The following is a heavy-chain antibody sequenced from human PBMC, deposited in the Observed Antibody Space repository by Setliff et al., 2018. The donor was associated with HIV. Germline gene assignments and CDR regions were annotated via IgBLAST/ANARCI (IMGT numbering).Heavy chain of an antibody. J-gene: IGHJ3*02. Sequence: SVKVSCKASGGTFSNFAISWVRQAPGQGLEWMGGIIPIFGIANSAQKFQGRVTITTDESTNTAYMELSSLRSEDTAVYYCARIPTGGAFDIWGQGTVVTVSS. CDR1: GGTFSNFA. V-gene: IGHV1-69*05. D-gene: IGHD7-27*01. CDR2: IIPIFGIA. CDR3: ARIPTGGAFDI.